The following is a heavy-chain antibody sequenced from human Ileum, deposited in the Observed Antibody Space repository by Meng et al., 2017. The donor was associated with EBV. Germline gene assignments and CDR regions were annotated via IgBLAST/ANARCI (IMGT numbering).Heavy chain of an antibody. CDR2: SSTNTGNP. CDR3: ARDSGYTRSWSGDY. D-gene: IGHD6-13*01. Sequence: VQVVPCGAAFKKSGASATGSCKASGYTCTRNAINWVRQAPGQGLEWMGWSSTNTGNPTYAQGFAGRFVFSLDTSVSTAYLQISGLKAEDTAIYYCARDSGYTRSWSGDYWGQGTLVTVSS. J-gene: IGHJ4*02. V-gene: IGHV7-4-1*02. CDR1: GYTCTRNA.